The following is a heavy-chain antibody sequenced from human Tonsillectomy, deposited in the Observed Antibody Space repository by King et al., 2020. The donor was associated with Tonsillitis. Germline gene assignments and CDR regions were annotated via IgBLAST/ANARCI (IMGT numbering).Heavy chain of an antibody. CDR3: AGLRVLEGYYYYGIDV. J-gene: IGHJ6*02. V-gene: IGHV4-4*02. D-gene: IGHD1-1*01. CDR2: VFYNGRT. CDR1: GGGGSVSNLNW. Sequence: QLQESGPGLVKPSGTLSLTCTISGGGGSVSNLNWWSWVRQSPGKGLEWIGEVFYNGRTNSSPSLKSRVTMSVDKSKNQFSLNLNSVTAADTAVYYCAGLRVLEGYYYYGIDVWGQGTTVTVSS.